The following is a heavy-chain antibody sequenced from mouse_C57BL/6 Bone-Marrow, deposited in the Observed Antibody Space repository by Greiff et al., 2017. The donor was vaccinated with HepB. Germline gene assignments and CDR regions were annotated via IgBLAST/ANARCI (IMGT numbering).Heavy chain of an antibody. CDR3: ARAYYYGSSPHWYFDV. CDR2: IYYSGTI. Sequence: DVKLVESGPGLVKPSQTVFLTCTVTGISITTGNYRWSWIRQFPGNKLEWIGYIYYSGTITYNPSLTSRTTITRDTPKNQFFLEMNSLTAEDTATYYCARAYYYGSSPHWYFDVWGTGTTVTVSS. CDR1: GISITTGNYR. J-gene: IGHJ1*03. V-gene: IGHV3-5*01. D-gene: IGHD1-1*01.